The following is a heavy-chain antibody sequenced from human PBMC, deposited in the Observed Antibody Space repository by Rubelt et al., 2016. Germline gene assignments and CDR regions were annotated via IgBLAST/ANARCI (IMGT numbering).Heavy chain of an antibody. D-gene: IGHD1-7*01. CDR1: GYTFTSYG. CDR3: ARATNWNYAFDI. Sequence: QVQLVQSGAEVKKPGASVKVSCKASGYTFTSYGISWVRQAPGQGLEWMGWISVNSGDPKYAQKLQGSVNITTATSTSTAYRELTSLRSDDTAVYSCARATNWNYAFDIWGQGTMVTVSS. V-gene: IGHV1-18*01. CDR2: ISVNSGDP. J-gene: IGHJ3*02.